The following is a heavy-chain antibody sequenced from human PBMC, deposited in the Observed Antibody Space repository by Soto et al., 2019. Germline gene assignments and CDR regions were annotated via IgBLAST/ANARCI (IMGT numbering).Heavy chain of an antibody. V-gene: IGHV3-30*03. D-gene: IGHD2-15*01. J-gene: IGHJ3*01. CDR1: GFTFSSYS. Sequence: GGSLRLSCAASGFTFSSYSMNWVRQAPGKGLEWVAVISYDGSNKYYADSVKGRLTISRDNSKNTLYLQMNSLRAEDTAVYYCAREYGIGGAVFDFWGQGTMVTVSS. CDR3: AREYGIGGAVFDF. CDR2: ISYDGSNK.